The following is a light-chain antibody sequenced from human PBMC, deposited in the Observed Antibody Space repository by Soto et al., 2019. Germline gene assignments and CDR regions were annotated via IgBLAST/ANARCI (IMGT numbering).Light chain of an antibody. CDR3: LLSYSGAHVV. J-gene: IGLJ2*01. V-gene: IGLV7-46*01. Sequence: QAVVTQEPSVTVSPGGTVTLTCGSSTGAVTSRHYPYWFQQKPGQAPRTLIYDTSSKHSWTPARFSGSLLGGKAALTLSGAQPEDEAEYYCLLSYSGAHVVFGGGTKVTVL. CDR1: TGAVTSRHY. CDR2: DTS.